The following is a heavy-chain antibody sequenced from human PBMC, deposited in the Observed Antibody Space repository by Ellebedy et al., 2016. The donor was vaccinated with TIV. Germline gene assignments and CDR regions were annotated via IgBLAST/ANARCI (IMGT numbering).Heavy chain of an antibody. Sequence: ASVKVSCXASGYTFTGYYMHWVRQAPGQGLEWMGWINPNSGGTNYAQKFQGWVTMTRDTSISTAYMELSRLRSDDTAVYYCARDLRGYCGGDCYSDYYYGMDVWGQGTTVTVSS. J-gene: IGHJ6*02. CDR1: GYTFTGYY. V-gene: IGHV1-2*04. CDR2: INPNSGGT. CDR3: ARDLRGYCGGDCYSDYYYGMDV. D-gene: IGHD2-21*02.